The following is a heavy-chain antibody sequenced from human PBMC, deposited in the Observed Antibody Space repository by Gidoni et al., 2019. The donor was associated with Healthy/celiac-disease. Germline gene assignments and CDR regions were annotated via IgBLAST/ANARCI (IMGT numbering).Heavy chain of an antibody. CDR3: AKDNGRYYYDSSGHDY. J-gene: IGHJ4*02. CDR1: GFTFDDYA. D-gene: IGHD3-22*01. V-gene: IGHV3-9*01. CDR2: ISWNSGSI. Sequence: EVQLVESGGGLVQPGRSLRLSCAASGFTFDDYAMHWVRQAPGKGLEWVSGISWNSGSIGYADSVKGRFTISRDNAKNSLYLQMNSLRAEDTALYYCAKDNGRYYYDSSGHDYWGQGTLVTVSS.